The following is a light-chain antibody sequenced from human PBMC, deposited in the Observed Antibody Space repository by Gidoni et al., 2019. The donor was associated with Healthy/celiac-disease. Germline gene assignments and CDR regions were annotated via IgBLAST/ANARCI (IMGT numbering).Light chain of an antibody. CDR2: DNN. Sequence: QSVLTQPPSVSAAPGQQVTISCSGSSSNIGNNYVSWYQQLPGTAPKLLIYDNNKRPSGIPDRFSGSKSGTSATLSITGLQTGDEADYYCGTWDSSLSVVVFGGGTKLTVL. V-gene: IGLV1-51*01. J-gene: IGLJ2*01. CDR1: SSNIGNNY. CDR3: GTWDSSLSVVV.